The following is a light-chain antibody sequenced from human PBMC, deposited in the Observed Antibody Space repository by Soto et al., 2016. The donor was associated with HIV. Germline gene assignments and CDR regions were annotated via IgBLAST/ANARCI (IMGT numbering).Light chain of an antibody. Sequence: DIQMTQSPSTLSAPVGDRITITCRASQSISSYLNWYQQKPGKAPKLLIYTASTLQSGVPSRFSGSGSGTDFTLTISSLQPEDFATYFCQQSGSTPYTFGQGTKLDIK. J-gene: IGKJ2*01. CDR1: QSISSY. V-gene: IGKV1-39*01. CDR3: QQSGSTPYT. CDR2: TAS.